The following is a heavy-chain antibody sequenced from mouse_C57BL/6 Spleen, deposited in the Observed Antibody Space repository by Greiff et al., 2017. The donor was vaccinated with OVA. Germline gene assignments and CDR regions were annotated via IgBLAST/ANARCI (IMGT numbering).Heavy chain of an antibody. CDR2: INPSSGYT. CDR1: GYTFTSYW. D-gene: IGHD2-2*01. V-gene: IGHV1-7*01. CDR3: ATMVTTRAMDD. Sequence: QVQLQQSGAELAKPGASVKLSCKASGYTFTSYWMHWVKQRPGQGLEWIGYINPSSGYTKFNQKFKDKATLTADKSSSTAYMQLSSLTYEDAAVYYCATMVTTRAMDDWGQGTSVTVSS. J-gene: IGHJ4*01.